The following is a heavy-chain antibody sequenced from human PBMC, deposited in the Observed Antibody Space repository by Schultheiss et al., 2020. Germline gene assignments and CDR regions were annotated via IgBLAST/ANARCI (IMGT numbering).Heavy chain of an antibody. CDR3: ARGGYYDSSGYYYHYGMDV. J-gene: IGHJ6*02. D-gene: IGHD3-22*01. V-gene: IGHV4-34*01. CDR1: GGSFSGYY. Sequence: SETLSLTCAVYGGSFSGYYWSWIRQPPGKGLEWIGYIYYSGSTNYNPSLKSRVTISVDTSKNQFSLKLSSVTAADTAVYYCARGGYYDSSGYYYHYGMDVWGQGTTVNVYS. CDR2: IYYSGST.